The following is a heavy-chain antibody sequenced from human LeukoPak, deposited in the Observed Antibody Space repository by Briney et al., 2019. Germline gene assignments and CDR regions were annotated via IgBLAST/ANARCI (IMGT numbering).Heavy chain of an antibody. CDR1: GYIFTSYG. D-gene: IGHD4-11*01. CDR3: ARDSSHTDYLLYYYGLDV. J-gene: IGHJ6*02. CDR2: ISAYNGNT. V-gene: IGHV1-18*01. Sequence: GASVKVSCKASGYIFTSYGITWVRQAPGQGLEWMGWISAYNGNTNYARKFQDRVTMTTDTSTNTAYMELRSLRSDDTAVYYCARDSSHTDYLLYYYGLDVWGQGTTVTVSS.